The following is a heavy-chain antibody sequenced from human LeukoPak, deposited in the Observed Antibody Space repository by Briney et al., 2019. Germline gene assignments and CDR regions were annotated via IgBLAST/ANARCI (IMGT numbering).Heavy chain of an antibody. V-gene: IGHV5-51*01. CDR1: GYSFTSYW. CDR3: ARVAPGYSSGWYLYY. CDR2: IYPGDSDT. Sequence: GESLKISCKGSGYSFTSYWIGWLRQMPGKGLEWMGIIYPGDSDTRYSPSFQGQVTISADKSISTAYLQWSSLKASDTAMYYCARVAPGYSSGWYLYYWGQGTLVTVSS. J-gene: IGHJ4*02. D-gene: IGHD6-19*01.